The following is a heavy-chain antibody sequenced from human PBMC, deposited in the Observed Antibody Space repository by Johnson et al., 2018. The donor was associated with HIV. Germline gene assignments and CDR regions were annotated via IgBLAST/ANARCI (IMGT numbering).Heavy chain of an antibody. D-gene: IGHD2/OR15-2a*01. V-gene: IGHV3-11*04. CDR1: GFVFSDSH. CDR2: ISSGGSSI. Sequence: QVQLVESGGDLVKPGGSLRVSCVASGFVFSDSHMSWIRQAPGKGLEWISYISSGGSSIYYANSVRGRFTISRDNAKKSLFLQLSNLRADDTGVYYCARVNIAFDIWGQGRMVTVSS. CDR3: ARVNIAFDI. J-gene: IGHJ3*02.